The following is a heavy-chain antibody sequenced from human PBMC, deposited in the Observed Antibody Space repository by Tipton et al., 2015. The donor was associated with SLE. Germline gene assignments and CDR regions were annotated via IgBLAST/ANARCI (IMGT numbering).Heavy chain of an antibody. D-gene: IGHD6-19*01. CDR1: GGSISSYY. J-gene: IGHJ4*02. Sequence: TLSLTCTVSGGSISSYYWSWIRQPPEKGLEWIGYIYYSGSTNYNPSLKSRVTISVDTSKNQFSLKLSSVTAADTAVYYCARQGAVAGFDYWGQGTLVTVSS. V-gene: IGHV4-59*08. CDR2: IYYSGST. CDR3: ARQGAVAGFDY.